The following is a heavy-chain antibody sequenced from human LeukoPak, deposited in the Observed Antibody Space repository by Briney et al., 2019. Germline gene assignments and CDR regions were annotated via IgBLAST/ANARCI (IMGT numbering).Heavy chain of an antibody. CDR3: ARGVTTGVDAFDI. J-gene: IGHJ3*02. D-gene: IGHD4-17*01. CDR2: ISGSGGTA. CDR1: GFTFSIYA. Sequence: GGSLRLSCAASGFTFSIYAMSWVRQAPGKGLEWVSAISGSGGTAHYADSVKGRFTISRDNSKNTLYLQMNSLRAEDTAVYYCARGVTTGVDAFDIWGQGTMVSASS. V-gene: IGHV3-23*01.